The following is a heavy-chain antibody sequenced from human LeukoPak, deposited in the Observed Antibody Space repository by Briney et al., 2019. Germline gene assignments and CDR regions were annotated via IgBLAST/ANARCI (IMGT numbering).Heavy chain of an antibody. J-gene: IGHJ4*02. V-gene: IGHV3-30*03. CDR2: ISYDGSNK. Sequence: GGSLRLSCEASRFKFSSYGMHWVRQAPGRGLEWVAVISYDGSNKYYGDSVKGRFSISRDNSKNTLYLQMNSLRAEDTAVYYCARVKDSGYDSIDYWGQGTLVTVSS. D-gene: IGHD5-12*01. CDR1: RFKFSSYG. CDR3: ARVKDSGYDSIDY.